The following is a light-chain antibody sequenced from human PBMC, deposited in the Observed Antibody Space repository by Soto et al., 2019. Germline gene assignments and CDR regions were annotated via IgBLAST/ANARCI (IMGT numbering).Light chain of an antibody. CDR1: QSVLYTSNNKNY. CDR2: WAS. J-gene: IGKJ2*01. V-gene: IGKV4-1*01. CDR3: QQYYATPPT. Sequence: DIVMTQSPDSLAVSLGERATINCKSSQSVLYTSNNKNYLAWYQHKPGQPPKVLIYWASNREFGVPDRFSGSGSGTHFTLTISSLQAEDVAVYYCQQYYATPPTFGQGTKLEIK.